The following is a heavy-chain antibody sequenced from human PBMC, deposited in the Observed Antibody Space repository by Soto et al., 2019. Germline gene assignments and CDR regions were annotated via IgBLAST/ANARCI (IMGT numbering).Heavy chain of an antibody. CDR2: IYYSGST. CDR3: ARGDHDYGDYGRHYYYGMDV. J-gene: IGHJ6*02. CDR1: LGSLSSGDYY. Sequence: LXLTCTVSLGSLSSGDYYWMCIRQPPGNGLEWIGYIYYSGSTYYNPSLKSRVTISVDTSKNQFSLKLSSVTAADTAVYYCARGDHDYGDYGRHYYYGMDVWGQGTTVTVSS. V-gene: IGHV4-30-4*01. D-gene: IGHD4-17*01.